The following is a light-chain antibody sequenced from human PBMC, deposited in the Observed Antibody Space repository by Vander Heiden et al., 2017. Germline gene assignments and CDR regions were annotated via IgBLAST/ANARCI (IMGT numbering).Light chain of an antibody. CDR2: DAS. J-gene: IGKJ1*01. CDR3: QQDNSYSPWT. V-gene: IGKV1-5*01. Sequence: DIQMTQPPSTLSASVGDRVIITCRASQSISSWLAWYQQKPWKAPKLLIYDASSLEGGVPSRFSGSGSGTEFTLTISSLHPDDFAAYYCQQDNSYSPWTFGQGTKVEIK. CDR1: QSISSW.